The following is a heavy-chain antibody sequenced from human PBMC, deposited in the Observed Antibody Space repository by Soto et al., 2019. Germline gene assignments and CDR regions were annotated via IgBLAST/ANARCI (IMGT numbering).Heavy chain of an antibody. Sequence: QLQLQESGPGLVKPSGTLSLTCTVSGGSISSSSYYWGWIRQPPGKGLEWIGSIYYSGSTYYNPSLKSRVTISVDTSKNQFSLKLSSVTAADTAVYYCAGTYYDILTGLYYFDYWGQGTLVTVSS. J-gene: IGHJ4*02. V-gene: IGHV4-39*01. CDR3: AGTYYDILTGLYYFDY. D-gene: IGHD3-9*01. CDR1: GGSISSSSYY. CDR2: IYYSGST.